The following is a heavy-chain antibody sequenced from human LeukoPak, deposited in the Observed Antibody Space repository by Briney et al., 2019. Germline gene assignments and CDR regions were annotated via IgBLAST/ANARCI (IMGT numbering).Heavy chain of an antibody. D-gene: IGHD2-15*01. CDR1: GFTLSSYW. Sequence: GGSLRLSCAASGFTLSSYWMSWVRQAPGKGLEWVDNIKQDGSEKYYVDSVKGRFTISRDNAKNSLYLQMNSLRAEDTAVYYCARFGYGFDYWGQGTLVTVSS. CDR2: IKQDGSEK. V-gene: IGHV3-7*01. J-gene: IGHJ4*02. CDR3: ARFGYGFDY.